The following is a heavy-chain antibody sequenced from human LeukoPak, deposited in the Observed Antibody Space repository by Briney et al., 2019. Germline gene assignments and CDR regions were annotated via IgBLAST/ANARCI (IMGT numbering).Heavy chain of an antibody. J-gene: IGHJ4*02. D-gene: IGHD1-26*01. Sequence: GASVKVSCKASGYTFTSYGISWVRQAPGQGLEWMGWISAYNGNTNYAQKLQGRVTMTTDTSTSTAYMELRSLRSDDTAVYYCARGHQRVGATSWGLFDYWGQGTLVTVSS. CDR2: ISAYNGNT. CDR1: GYTFTSYG. V-gene: IGHV1-18*01. CDR3: ARGHQRVGATSWGLFDY.